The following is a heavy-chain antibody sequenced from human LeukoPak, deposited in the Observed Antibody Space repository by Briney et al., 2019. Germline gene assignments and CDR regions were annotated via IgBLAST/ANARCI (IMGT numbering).Heavy chain of an antibody. CDR1: GFTFSSYA. CDR2: ISGSGGST. CDR3: AKGRGGSPDYDFDI. J-gene: IGHJ3*02. D-gene: IGHD2-15*01. Sequence: GGSLRLSCAASGFTFSSYAMSWVRQAPGKGLEWVSAISGSGGSTYYADSVKGRFTISRDNSKNTLYLRMNTLRAEDTAVYFCAKGRGGSPDYDFDIWGQGTMVSVSS. V-gene: IGHV3-23*01.